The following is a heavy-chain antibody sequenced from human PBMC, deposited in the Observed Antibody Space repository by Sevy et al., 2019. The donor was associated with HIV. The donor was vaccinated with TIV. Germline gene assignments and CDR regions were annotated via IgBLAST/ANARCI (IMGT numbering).Heavy chain of an antibody. CDR1: GFTFSSYS. D-gene: IGHD5-12*01. J-gene: IGHJ3*02. Sequence: GGSLRLSCAASGFTFSSYSMHWVRQAPGKGLEWVAVISYDGSNTFYAGSVKGRFTISRDTSKNTLSLQMNSLRADDTAVYYCVKCEMATSRGFCAFDIWGQGTMVTVSS. CDR3: VKCEMATSRGFCAFDI. CDR2: ISYDGSNT. V-gene: IGHV3-30-3*02.